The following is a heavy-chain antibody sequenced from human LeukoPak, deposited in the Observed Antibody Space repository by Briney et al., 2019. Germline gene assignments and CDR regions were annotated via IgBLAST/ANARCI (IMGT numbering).Heavy chain of an antibody. CDR3: ARYGNSGMVELDY. V-gene: IGHV1-2*02. CDR2: INSNSGAT. J-gene: IGHJ4*02. CDR1: VFTLTDDY. D-gene: IGHD3-3*01. Sequence: ASVKVSCKASVFTLTDDYIYWVRHAPGQGLEWMGWINSNSGATKYAQKFQGRVTMTRDTSISTVYMEVSSLRLDDTAVYYCARYGNSGMVELDYWGQGTLVTVSS.